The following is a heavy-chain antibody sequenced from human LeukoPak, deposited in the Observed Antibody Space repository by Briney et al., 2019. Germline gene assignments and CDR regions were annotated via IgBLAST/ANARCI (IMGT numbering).Heavy chain of an antibody. CDR2: IKEDGSEK. D-gene: IGHD2-21*01. Sequence: GGSLRLSCAASGFIFSSYWMSWVRQAPGKGLEWVANIKEDGSEKKYVDSVKGRFTISRDNAKNSLSLQMDSLRDEDTAIYYCANSLDYWGRGTLVTVSS. J-gene: IGHJ4*02. CDR3: ANSLDY. CDR1: GFIFSSYW. V-gene: IGHV3-7*01.